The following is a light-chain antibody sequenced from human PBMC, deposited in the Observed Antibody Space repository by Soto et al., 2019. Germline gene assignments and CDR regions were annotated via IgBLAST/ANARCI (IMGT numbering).Light chain of an antibody. CDR1: KNDVGSFNA. CDR2: EVT. CDR3: CSRGGISPTYV. Sequence: SVLTQPASVTGSPGQSIAISCTGTKNDVGSFNAVSWYQQDPGKAPKLIIYEVTKRPSGVSGRFSGSKSGNTASLTISGLRAEDEADYHCCSRGGISPTYVFGTGTKVTVL. V-gene: IGLV2-23*02. J-gene: IGLJ1*01.